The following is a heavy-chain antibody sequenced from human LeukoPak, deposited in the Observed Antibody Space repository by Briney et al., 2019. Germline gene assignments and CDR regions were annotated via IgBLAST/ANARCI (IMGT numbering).Heavy chain of an antibody. CDR1: GGSISSYC. J-gene: IGHJ4*02. CDR2: IYYSGST. CDR3: ARYDGDYFDY. V-gene: IGHV4-59*01. Sequence: PSETLSLTCTVSGGSISSYCWSWIRQPPGKGLEWIGYIYYSGSTNYNPSLKSRVTISVDTSKNQFSLKLSSVTAADTAVYYCARYDGDYFDYWGQGTLVTVSS. D-gene: IGHD3-10*01.